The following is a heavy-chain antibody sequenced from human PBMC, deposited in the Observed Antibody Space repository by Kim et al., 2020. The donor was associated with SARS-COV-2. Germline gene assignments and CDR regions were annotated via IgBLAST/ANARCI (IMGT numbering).Heavy chain of an antibody. CDR3: ARAGYCSSTSCYIPYPFDY. J-gene: IGHJ4*02. CDR2: ISSSGSTI. Sequence: GGSLRLSCAASGFTFSSYEMNWVRQAPGKGLEWVSYISSSGSTIYYADSVKGRFTISRDNAKNSLYLQMNSLRAEDTAVYYCARAGYCSSTSCYIPYPFDYWGQGTLVTVSS. D-gene: IGHD2-2*02. V-gene: IGHV3-48*03. CDR1: GFTFSSYE.